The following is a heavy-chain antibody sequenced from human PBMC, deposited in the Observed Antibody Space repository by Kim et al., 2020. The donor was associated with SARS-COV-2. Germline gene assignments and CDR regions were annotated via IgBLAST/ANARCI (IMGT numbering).Heavy chain of an antibody. D-gene: IGHD6-6*01. V-gene: IGHV3-66*01. CDR3: ARVMGEQLVDYYFDY. Sequence: GGSLRLSCAASGFTVSSNYMSWVRQAPGKGLEWVSVIYSGGSTYYADSVKGRFTIPRHNSTNTLYLQMNSLRDEDTAVYYCARVMGEQLVDYYFDYWGQGTLVTVSS. J-gene: IGHJ4*02. CDR1: GFTVSSNY. CDR2: IYSGGST.